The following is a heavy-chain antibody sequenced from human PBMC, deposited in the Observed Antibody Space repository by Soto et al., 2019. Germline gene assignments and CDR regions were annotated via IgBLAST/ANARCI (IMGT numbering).Heavy chain of an antibody. D-gene: IGHD6-25*01. Sequence: GGSLSLSGAASGFTFSSYAMHWVRQAPGKGLEWVAVISYDGSNKYYADSVKGRFTISRDNSKNTLYLQMNSLRAEDTAVYYCARDLRPAGNYYYYGIDVWGQGTTVPVSS. CDR3: ARDLRPAGNYYYYGIDV. J-gene: IGHJ6*02. V-gene: IGHV3-30-3*01. CDR2: ISYDGSNK. CDR1: GFTFSSYA.